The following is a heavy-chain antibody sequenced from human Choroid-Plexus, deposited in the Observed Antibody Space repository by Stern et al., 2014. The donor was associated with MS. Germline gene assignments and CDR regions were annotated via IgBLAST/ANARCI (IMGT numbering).Heavy chain of an antibody. CDR1: GGSVSSTNW. CDR2: IYHSGAS. V-gene: IGHV4-4*02. CDR3: ARERQQYCNSEGCSYWYFDL. Sequence: QVQLQESGPGLVKPSGTLSLTCAVSGGSVSSTNWWSWVRQSPGKGLEWIGNIYHSGASNYRPSLRGRVSISLDNSKNPLSLHLTSVTAADTAVYYCARERQQYCNSEGCSYWYFDLWGRGTLVTVSS. J-gene: IGHJ2*01. D-gene: IGHD2/OR15-2a*01.